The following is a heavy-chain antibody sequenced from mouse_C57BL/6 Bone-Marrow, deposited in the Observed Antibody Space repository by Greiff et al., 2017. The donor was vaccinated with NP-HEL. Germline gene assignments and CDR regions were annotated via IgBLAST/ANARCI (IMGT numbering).Heavy chain of an antibody. CDR2: ISDGGSYT. Sequence: EVKLVESGGGLVKPGGSLKLSCAASGFTFSSYAMSWVRQTPEKRLAWVATISDGGSYTYYPDNVKGRFTISRDNAKNNLYLQMSHLKSEDTAMYYWARAYYYIFDYWGQGTTLTVSS. J-gene: IGHJ2*01. D-gene: IGHD1-1*01. V-gene: IGHV5-4*03. CDR1: GFTFSSYA. CDR3: ARAYYYIFDY.